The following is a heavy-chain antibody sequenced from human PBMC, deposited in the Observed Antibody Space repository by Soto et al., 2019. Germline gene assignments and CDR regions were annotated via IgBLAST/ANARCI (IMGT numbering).Heavy chain of an antibody. CDR3: ARGGGIAAAGHNWFDP. V-gene: IGHV1-8*01. J-gene: IGHJ5*02. D-gene: IGHD6-13*01. Sequence: QVQLVQSGAEVKKPGASVKVSCKASGYTFTSYDINWVRQATGQGLEWMGWMNPKSGNTGYAQKFQGRVTMTRNTSKSTAYMDLRSLSSGETAVYYCARGGGIAAAGHNWFDPWGQGTLVTVSS. CDR1: GYTFTSYD. CDR2: MNPKSGNT.